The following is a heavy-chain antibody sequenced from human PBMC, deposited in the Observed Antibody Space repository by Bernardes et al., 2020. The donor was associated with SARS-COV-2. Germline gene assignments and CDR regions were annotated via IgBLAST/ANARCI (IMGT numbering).Heavy chain of an antibody. J-gene: IGHJ4*02. CDR2: ISSNGGST. D-gene: IGHD5-12*01. Sequence: GGSLRLSCAASGFTFRSSAMHWVRQAPGPGLAYVSAISSNGGSTYYANSVKGRFTISRDNSKNTLYLQMGSLRAEDMAVYYCARGGRDGYNYVDYWGQGTLVTVSS. V-gene: IGHV3-64*01. CDR1: GFTFRSSA. CDR3: ARGGRDGYNYVDY.